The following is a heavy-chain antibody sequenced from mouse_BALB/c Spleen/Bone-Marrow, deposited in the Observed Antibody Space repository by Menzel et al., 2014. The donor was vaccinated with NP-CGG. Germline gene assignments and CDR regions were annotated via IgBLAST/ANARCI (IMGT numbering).Heavy chain of an antibody. CDR1: GYTFTSYN. CDR3: ARWLRKGFDY. J-gene: IGHJ2*01. Sequence: LQQSGAELVKPGVSVKMSCKASGYTFTSYNMHWVKQTPGQGLEWIGAIYPGNGDTSYNQKFKGKATLTADKSSSTAYMQLSSLTSEDSAVYYCARWLRKGFDYWGQGTTLTVSS. D-gene: IGHD2-2*01. V-gene: IGHV1-12*01. CDR2: IYPGNGDT.